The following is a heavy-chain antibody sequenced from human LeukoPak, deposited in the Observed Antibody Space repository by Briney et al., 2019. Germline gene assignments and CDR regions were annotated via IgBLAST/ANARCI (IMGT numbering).Heavy chain of an antibody. V-gene: IGHV1-2*02. CDR2: INPKSGDT. D-gene: IGHD5-18*01. CDR3: ARGDIYGYYMDV. Sequence: ASVKVSCKASGYTFTNFGISWVRQAPGQGLEWMGWINPKSGDTNYAQKFQGRVTMTRDTSINTAYMDLSRLRSDDTAVYYCARGDIYGYYMDVWGKGTTVTVSS. J-gene: IGHJ6*03. CDR1: GYTFTNFG.